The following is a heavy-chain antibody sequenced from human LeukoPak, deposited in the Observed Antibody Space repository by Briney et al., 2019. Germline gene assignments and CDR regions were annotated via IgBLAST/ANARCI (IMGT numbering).Heavy chain of an antibody. J-gene: IGHJ4*01. CDR3: AKLLRDVTIYDF. CDR2: ISGSGGST. Sequence: GGSLRLSCAASGFTFSSYGMSWVRQAPGKGLEWVSAISGSGGSTYYADSVNGRFTISRDNAKNSLFLQMNSLRVEDTAFYYCAKLLRDVTIYDFWGHGALVTVSS. CDR1: GFTFSSYG. V-gene: IGHV3-23*01. D-gene: IGHD5-24*01.